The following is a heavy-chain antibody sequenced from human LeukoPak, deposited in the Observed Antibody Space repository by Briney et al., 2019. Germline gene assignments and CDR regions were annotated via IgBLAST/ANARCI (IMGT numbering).Heavy chain of an antibody. CDR2: INPNSGGT. CDR1: GYTFTGYY. J-gene: IGHJ4*02. D-gene: IGHD2-2*01. CDR3: ARATFFYCSSTSCYPGGY. Sequence: ASVKVSCKASGYTFTGYYTHWVRQAPGQGLEWMGWINPNSGGTNYAQKFQGRVTMTRDTSISTAYMELSRLRSDDTAVYYCARATFFYCSSTSCYPGGYWGQGTLVTVSS. V-gene: IGHV1-2*02.